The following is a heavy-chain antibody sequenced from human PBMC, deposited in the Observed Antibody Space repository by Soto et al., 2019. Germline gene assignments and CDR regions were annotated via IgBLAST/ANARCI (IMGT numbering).Heavy chain of an antibody. CDR2: ISAYNGNT. Sequence: ASVTVSCKASGYTFTSYGIIWVRQAPGQGLEWMGWISAYNGNTNYAQKLQGRFTISRDNSKNTLYLQMNSLRAEDTAVYYCAKDPYYDFWSGPYGGYFDYWGQGTLVTVSS. J-gene: IGHJ4*02. CDR1: GYTFTSYG. D-gene: IGHD3-3*01. V-gene: IGHV1-18*01. CDR3: AKDPYYDFWSGPYGGYFDY.